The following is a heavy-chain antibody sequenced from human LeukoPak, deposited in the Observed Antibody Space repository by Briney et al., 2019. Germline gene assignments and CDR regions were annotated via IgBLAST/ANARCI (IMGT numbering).Heavy chain of an antibody. Sequence: SETLSLTCTVYAGSFSNYYSSRIRQSPGKGLEWIGEINDSGTINYNPSLMSRVTISVDKSKNQFSLKLSSVTAADTAVYYCAMRWNDVRNYYIYVWGKGATVSVSS. CDR2: INDSGTI. D-gene: IGHD1-1*01. CDR1: AGSFSNYY. V-gene: IGHV4-34*01. J-gene: IGHJ6*03. CDR3: AMRWNDVRNYYIYV.